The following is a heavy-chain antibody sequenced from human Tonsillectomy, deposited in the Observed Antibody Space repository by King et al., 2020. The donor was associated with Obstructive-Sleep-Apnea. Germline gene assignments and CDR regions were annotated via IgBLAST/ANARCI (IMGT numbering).Heavy chain of an antibody. J-gene: IGHJ5*02. V-gene: IGHV3-49*04. CDR3: TRENWNRSFDP. Sequence: VQLVESGGGLVQPGRSLGLSCTASGFTFGVYAISWVPQAPGKGVEWGGFIRSKAYGGTTEYAASVKGRFTISRDDSESIAYLQISSLKTEDTAVYYCTRENWNRSFDPWGQGTLVTVSS. CDR2: IRSKAYGGTT. CDR1: GFTFGVYA. D-gene: IGHD1-1*01.